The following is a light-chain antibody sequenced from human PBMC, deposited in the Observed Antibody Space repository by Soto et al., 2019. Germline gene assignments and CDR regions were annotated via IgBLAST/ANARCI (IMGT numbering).Light chain of an antibody. CDR3: LQHNSYPQT. CDR1: QGIRDA. CDR2: AAS. Sequence: DIQMTHSPSSLSASVGDRVTITCRASQGIRDALGWYQQKPGKAPKRLIYAASSLQSGVPSRFRGSGSGTEFTLTISSLQPEDFATYYCLQHNSYPQTFGQGTKVEIK. J-gene: IGKJ1*01. V-gene: IGKV1-17*01.